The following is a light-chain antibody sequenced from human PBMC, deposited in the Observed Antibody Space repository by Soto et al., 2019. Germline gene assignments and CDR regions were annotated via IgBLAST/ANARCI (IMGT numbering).Light chain of an antibody. Sequence: EIVLTQSPATLSSFPGDRVTLSCRASQAVNTRLAWYQHKPGQAPRLLIYLASNRAAGVPARFSGSGSGTDFTPTIRHRRPEDFAGYYCHQRQSWPRTFGQGTTVDIK. V-gene: IGKV3-11*01. J-gene: IGKJ1*01. CDR3: HQRQSWPRT. CDR2: LAS. CDR1: QAVNTR.